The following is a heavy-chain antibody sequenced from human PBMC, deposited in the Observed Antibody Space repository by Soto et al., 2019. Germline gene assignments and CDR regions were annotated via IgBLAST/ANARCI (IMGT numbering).Heavy chain of an antibody. CDR3: ARAQDDYCDPKPAFDI. J-gene: IGHJ3*02. CDR1: GFTFSSYA. D-gene: IGHD4-17*01. Sequence: QVQLVASGGGVVQPRRSLRISCAASGFTFSSYAMHWVRQAPGKGLEWVAVISYDGSNKYYADSVKGRFTISRDNSKNTLYLQMNSLRAEDTAVYYCARAQDDYCDPKPAFDIWGQGTMVTVSS. CDR2: ISYDGSNK. V-gene: IGHV3-30-3*01.